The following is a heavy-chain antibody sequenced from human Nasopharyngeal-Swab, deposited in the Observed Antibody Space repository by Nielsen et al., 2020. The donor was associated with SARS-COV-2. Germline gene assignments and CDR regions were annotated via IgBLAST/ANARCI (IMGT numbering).Heavy chain of an antibody. CDR1: QFTFSSHA. D-gene: IGHD3-3*01. J-gene: IGHJ6*02. Sequence: GGSLRLSCAASQFTFSSHAMSWVRQAPGKGLEWVSAISGSGGNTYYADSVKGRFTISRDNSKNTLYLQMNSLRAEDTAVYYCAKDGALRFLEWLLRGDYYGMDVWGQGTTVTVSS. CDR3: AKDGALRFLEWLLRGDYYGMDV. V-gene: IGHV3-23*01. CDR2: ISGSGGNT.